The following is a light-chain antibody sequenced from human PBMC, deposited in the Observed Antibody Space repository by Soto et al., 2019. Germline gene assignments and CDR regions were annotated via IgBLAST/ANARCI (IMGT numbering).Light chain of an antibody. V-gene: IGKV3-20*01. CDR2: GVS. J-gene: IGKJ4*01. CDR1: QSVNSNS. CDR3: QQYAGLPS. Sequence: IVLTQSPGTLSLSPGERVILSCRASQSVNSNSLAWYQHKSGQAPRLLIYGVSSRATGTPDRFSGSGSGTDFTLTISRLEPEDFAVYYCQQYAGLPSFGGGTKVEIK.